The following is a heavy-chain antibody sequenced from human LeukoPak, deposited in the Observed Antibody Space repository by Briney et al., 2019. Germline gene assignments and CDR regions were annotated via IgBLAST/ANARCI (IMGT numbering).Heavy chain of an antibody. V-gene: IGHV4-30-2*01. CDR1: GGSISSGGYY. CDR2: MSQTGST. D-gene: IGHD6-19*01. J-gene: IGHJ4*02. Sequence: SQTLSLTCTVSGGSISSGGYYWTWIRQPPGKGLEWIGYMSQTGSTYYNPSLKSRVTISVDTSKNQFSLKLSSVTAADTAVYYCASSIAVAGTCSYFDYWGQGTLVTVSS. CDR3: ASSIAVAGTCSYFDY.